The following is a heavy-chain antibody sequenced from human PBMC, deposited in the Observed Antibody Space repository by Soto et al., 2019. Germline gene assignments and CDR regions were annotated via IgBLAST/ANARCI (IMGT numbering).Heavy chain of an antibody. CDR1: GFTFSNNG. J-gene: IGHJ4*02. CDR2: ISYEGSEK. Sequence: QVHLVESGGGVVQPGRSLRLSCAASGFTFSNNGMHWVRQAPGKGLEWMGVISYEGSEKYYADSVKGRFTISRDNSKNPLYPQMDTLRAEDSAIYYCVKDKGAASGFDYWGQGIMVTVSS. CDR3: VKDKGAASGFDY. D-gene: IGHD3-16*01. V-gene: IGHV3-30*18.